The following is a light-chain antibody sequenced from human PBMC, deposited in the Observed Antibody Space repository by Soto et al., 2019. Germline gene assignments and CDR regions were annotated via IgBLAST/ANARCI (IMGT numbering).Light chain of an antibody. CDR2: GAS. Sequence: ERVMTQSPATLSVSPGERAALSCRASQSVSSNLAWYQQKPGQAPRLLVYGASTRATGVPARFSGSGSGIEFTLTISSLQSEDSAFYYCQQYFNWPLTWTFGPGTKVDI. J-gene: IGKJ3*01. CDR1: QSVSSN. CDR3: QQYFNWPLTWT. V-gene: IGKV3-15*01.